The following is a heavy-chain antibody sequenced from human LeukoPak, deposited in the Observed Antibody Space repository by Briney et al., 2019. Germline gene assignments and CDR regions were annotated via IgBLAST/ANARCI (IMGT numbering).Heavy chain of an antibody. CDR1: GGSISSYY. J-gene: IGHJ5*02. CDR3: ARERRIAAASRFDP. Sequence: PSETLSLTCTVSGGSISSYYWSWIRQPAGKGLEWIGRIYTSGSTNYNPSLKSRVTMSVDTSKNQFSLKLSSVTAADTAVYYCARERRIAAASRFDPWGQGTLVTVSS. CDR2: IYTSGST. D-gene: IGHD6-13*01. V-gene: IGHV4-4*07.